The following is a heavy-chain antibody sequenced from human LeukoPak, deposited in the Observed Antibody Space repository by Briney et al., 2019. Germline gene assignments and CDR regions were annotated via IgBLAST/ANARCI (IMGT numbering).Heavy chain of an antibody. CDR3: AKDPGIAVAGTHWYFDL. CDR2: ISYDGSNK. J-gene: IGHJ2*01. Sequence: GGSLRLSCAASGFTFTNYGMHWVRQAPGKGLEWVAVISYDGSNKFYGDSAKGRFTISRDKSKNTLYLQMSSLRAEDTAVYYCAKDPGIAVAGTHWYFDLWGRGTLVTVSS. V-gene: IGHV3-30*18. D-gene: IGHD6-19*01. CDR1: GFTFTNYG.